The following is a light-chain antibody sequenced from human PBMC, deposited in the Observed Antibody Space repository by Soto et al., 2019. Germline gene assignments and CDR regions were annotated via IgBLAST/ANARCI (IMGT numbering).Light chain of an antibody. V-gene: IGLV2-14*01. CDR1: SSDVGGYNF. CDR2: EVS. Sequence: QSVLTHPASVSGSPGQSITICFTGTSSDVGGYNFVSWYQQHPDKVPKLMIYEVSNRPSGVSNRFSGSKSGNTASLTISGLQAEDEADYYCSSYTSSSTYVFGTGTKVTVL. J-gene: IGLJ1*01. CDR3: SSYTSSSTYV.